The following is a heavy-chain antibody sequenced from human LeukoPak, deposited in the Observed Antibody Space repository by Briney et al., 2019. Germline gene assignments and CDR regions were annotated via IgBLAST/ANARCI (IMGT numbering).Heavy chain of an antibody. Sequence: ASVKVSCKASGYTFTGHYMHWLRQAPGQGLEWMGWINPNSGGTNYAQKFQGRVTMTRDTSISTAYMELSRLRSDDTAVYYCARVYYDSSGYYYIEADYWGQGTLVTVSS. V-gene: IGHV1-2*02. D-gene: IGHD3-22*01. CDR3: ARVYYDSSGYYYIEADY. J-gene: IGHJ4*02. CDR2: INPNSGGT. CDR1: GYTFTGHY.